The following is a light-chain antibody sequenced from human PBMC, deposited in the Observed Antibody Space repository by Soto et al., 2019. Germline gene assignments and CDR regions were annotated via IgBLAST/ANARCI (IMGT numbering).Light chain of an antibody. V-gene: IGKV3-20*01. J-gene: IGKJ4*01. Sequence: EIVLTQSPGTLSLSPGERATLSCTASQSVSSSYLAWYQQKLGQAPRLLIYGASSRATGIPDRFSGRGSGTGFTLSISGLETEDCAEYYCQQYGSSPLTFGGGTKVDIK. CDR2: GAS. CDR1: QSVSSSY. CDR3: QQYGSSPLT.